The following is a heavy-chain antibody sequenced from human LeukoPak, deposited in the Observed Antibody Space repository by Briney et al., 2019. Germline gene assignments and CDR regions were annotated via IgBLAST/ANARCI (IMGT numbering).Heavy chain of an antibody. Sequence: GGSLRLSYAASGFTFSSYAMSWVRQAPGKGLEWVSAISGSGGSTYYADSVKGRFTISRDNSKNTLYLQMNSLRAEDTAVYYCAKMTGIYYYYYYGMDVWGQGTTVTVSS. D-gene: IGHD3-9*01. V-gene: IGHV3-23*01. J-gene: IGHJ6*02. CDR2: ISGSGGST. CDR1: GFTFSSYA. CDR3: AKMTGIYYYYYYGMDV.